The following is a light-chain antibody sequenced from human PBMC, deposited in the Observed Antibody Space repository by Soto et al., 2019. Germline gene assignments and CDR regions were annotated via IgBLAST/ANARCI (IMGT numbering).Light chain of an antibody. CDR1: QSVSSSY. J-gene: IGKJ4*01. CDR2: GAS. Sequence: EIVLTQSPGTLSLSPGERATLSCRASQSVSSSYLAWYQQKPGQAHRLIIYGASSRATGIPDRFSGSGSGTDFTLTIIRLEPEDFAVYYCQQYGSSPLTFGGGTKVEIK. V-gene: IGKV3-20*01. CDR3: QQYGSSPLT.